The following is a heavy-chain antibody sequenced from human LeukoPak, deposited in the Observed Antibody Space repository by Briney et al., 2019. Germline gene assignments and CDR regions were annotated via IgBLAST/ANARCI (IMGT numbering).Heavy chain of an antibody. V-gene: IGHV3-48*03. D-gene: IGHD1-7*01. J-gene: IGHJ4*02. CDR3: TRDGITGTTIDY. CDR2: ISSSGSTI. CDR1: GFTFSSYW. Sequence: GGSLRLSCAASGFTFSSYWMHWVRQAPGKGLEWVSYISSSGSTIFYADSVKGRFTISRDNAKNSLYLQMNSLRAEDTAVYYCTRDGITGTTIDYWGQGTLVTVSS.